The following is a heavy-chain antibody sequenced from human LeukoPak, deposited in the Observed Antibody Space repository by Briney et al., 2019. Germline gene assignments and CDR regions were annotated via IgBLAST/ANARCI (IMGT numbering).Heavy chain of an antibody. CDR3: ARDRRTMTTCDY. CDR1: GFTFSSYT. V-gene: IGHV3-21*01. Sequence: GGSLRLSCAASGFTFSSYTMNWVRQAPGKGLEWVSSISSSSSYIYYADSVKGRFTVSRDNAKNSLYLQMNSLRAEDTAVYYCARDRRTMTTCDYWGQGSLVTVSS. CDR2: ISSSSSYI. J-gene: IGHJ4*02. D-gene: IGHD4-17*01.